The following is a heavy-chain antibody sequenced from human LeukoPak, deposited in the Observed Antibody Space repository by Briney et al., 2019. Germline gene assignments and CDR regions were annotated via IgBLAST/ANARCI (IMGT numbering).Heavy chain of an antibody. CDR2: ISVDGSAT. CDR3: ARDFGY. J-gene: IGHJ4*02. Sequence: GGSLRLSCAASGFTFSNYAMNWIRQSPVKGLQWLAAISVDGSATNYADSVKGRFTISRDNSRNALYLEMDSLRPEDTAVYYCARDFGYWGQGTLVTVSS. V-gene: IGHV3-30*04. CDR1: GFTFSNYA. D-gene: IGHD3-10*01.